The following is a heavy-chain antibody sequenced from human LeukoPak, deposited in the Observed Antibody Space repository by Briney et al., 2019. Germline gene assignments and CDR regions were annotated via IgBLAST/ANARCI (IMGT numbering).Heavy chain of an antibody. J-gene: IGHJ4*02. CDR2: IIPILGIA. Sequence: GASVKVSCKASGGTFSSYAISWVRQAPGQGLEWMGRIIPILGIANYAQKFQGRVTITADKSTSTAYMELSSLRSEDTAVYYCVVMRRLGELSQRGYYFDYWGQGTLVTVSS. CDR3: VVMRRLGELSQRGYYFDY. V-gene: IGHV1-69*04. D-gene: IGHD3-16*02. CDR1: GGTFSSYA.